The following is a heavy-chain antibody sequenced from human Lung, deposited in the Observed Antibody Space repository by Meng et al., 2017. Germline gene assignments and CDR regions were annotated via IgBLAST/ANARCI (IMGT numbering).Heavy chain of an antibody. J-gene: IGHJ4*02. CDR2: IKSNTDGGTT. CDR3: TWDDKAVSDY. Sequence: EVYLLESGGDLVKPGGSLSLSCAASGFYFSNAWMSWVRQAPGKGLEWVGRIKSNTDGGTTEYAAPVTGRFTISRDDSKSTLNLHLSGLRTDDTGVYYCTWDDKAVSDYWGQGTLVTVSS. D-gene: IGHD3-9*01. CDR1: GFYFSNAW. V-gene: IGHV3-15*01.